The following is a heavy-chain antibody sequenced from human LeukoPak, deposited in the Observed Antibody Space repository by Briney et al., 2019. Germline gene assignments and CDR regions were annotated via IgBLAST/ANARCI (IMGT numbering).Heavy chain of an antibody. CDR3: AKEGRDIVVVVAGTPPAECFQH. Sequence: PGGSLRLSCAASGFTFRSYTMSWVRQAPGKGLEWVSVISGSGGNTYYADPVKGRFTISRDNSKNMLYLQLNSLRADDTAVYYCAKEGRDIVVVVAGTPPAECFQHWGQGTLVTVSS. CDR1: GFTFRSYT. J-gene: IGHJ1*01. V-gene: IGHV3-23*01. CDR2: ISGSGGNT. D-gene: IGHD2-15*01.